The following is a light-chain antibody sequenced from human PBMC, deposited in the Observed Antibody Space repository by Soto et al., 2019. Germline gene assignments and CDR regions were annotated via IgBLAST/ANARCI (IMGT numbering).Light chain of an antibody. CDR2: GVS. CDR3: SSYTIFTTYV. J-gene: IGLJ1*01. CDR1: SSDVGAYSF. Sequence: QSVLTQPASVSGSPGQLITISCTGTSSDVGAYSFVSWFQQHPGKAPKLIIYGVSDRPSGVSNRFSGSKSGNTASLTISGLQAEDEADYYCSSYTIFTTYVFGTGTKVTVL. V-gene: IGLV2-14*01.